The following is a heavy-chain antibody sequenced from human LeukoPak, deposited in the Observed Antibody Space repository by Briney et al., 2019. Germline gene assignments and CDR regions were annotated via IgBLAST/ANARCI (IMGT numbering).Heavy chain of an antibody. CDR2: IYYTGSS. J-gene: IGHJ4*01. D-gene: IGHD7-27*01. CDR3: ASRKLGNDY. CDR1: GGSVSDYY. Sequence: SETLPLTCTVSGGSVSDYYWSWIRQSPGKGLEWIGYIYYTGSSSYNPSLRSRVTISADTSKNQFSLKLSPVTAADRAVYYCASRKLGNDYWGQGTLVTVSS. V-gene: IGHV4-59*02.